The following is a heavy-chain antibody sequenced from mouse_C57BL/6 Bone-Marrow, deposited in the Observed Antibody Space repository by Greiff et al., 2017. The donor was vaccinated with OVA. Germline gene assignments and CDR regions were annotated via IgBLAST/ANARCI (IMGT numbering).Heavy chain of an antibody. CDR1: GYTFTDYE. CDR3: TRSHGLYWYFDV. V-gene: IGHV1-15*01. Sequence: SGAELVRPGASVTLSCKASGYTFTDYEMHWVKQTPVHGLEWIGAIDPETGGTAYNQKFKGKAILTADKSSSTAYMELRSLTSEDSAVYYCTRSHGLYWYFDVWGTGTTVTVSS. CDR2: IDPETGGT. J-gene: IGHJ1*03. D-gene: IGHD1-1*02.